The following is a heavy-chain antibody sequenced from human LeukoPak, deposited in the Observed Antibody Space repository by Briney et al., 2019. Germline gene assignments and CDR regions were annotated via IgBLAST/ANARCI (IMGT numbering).Heavy chain of an antibody. CDR1: GFTFSSYW. V-gene: IGHV3-7*03. D-gene: IGHD3-9*01. CDR3: ARDMYYDILTGYYNRAFDI. Sequence: PGGSLRLSCAASGFTFSSYWMSWVRQAPGKGLEWVANIKQDGSEKYYVDSVKGRFIISRDNAKNSLYLQMNSLRAEDTAVYYCARDMYYDILTGYYNRAFDIWGQGTMVTVSS. J-gene: IGHJ3*02. CDR2: IKQDGSEK.